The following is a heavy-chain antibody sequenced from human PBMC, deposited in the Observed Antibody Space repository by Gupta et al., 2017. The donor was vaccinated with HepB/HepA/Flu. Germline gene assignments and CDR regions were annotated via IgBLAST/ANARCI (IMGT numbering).Heavy chain of an antibody. CDR1: EYLFTGHY. D-gene: IGHD1-26*01. CDR2: INPDSGGT. V-gene: IGHV1-2*02. J-gene: IGHJ2*01. Sequence: QVQLVQSGAEVEKPGASVKVSCKASEYLFTGHYIHWVRQAPGQGLEWMGWINPDSGGTQYAQKFQGRVTMTRDTSISTAYLELNSLISDDTAVYFCARDVGIRWYFDLWGRGSLVSGSS. CDR3: ARDVGIRWYFDL.